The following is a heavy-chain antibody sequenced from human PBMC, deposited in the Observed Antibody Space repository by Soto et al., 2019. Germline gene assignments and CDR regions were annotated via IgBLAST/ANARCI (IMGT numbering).Heavy chain of an antibody. Sequence: ASVQVSCKASGYTFTSYGISWVRQAPGQGLEWMGWISAYNGNTNYAQKLQGRVTMTTDTSTSTAYMELRSLRSDDTAVYYCARDRAKSTMIVVGPDYWGQGTLVTVYS. D-gene: IGHD3-22*01. V-gene: IGHV1-18*01. CDR1: GYTFTSYG. J-gene: IGHJ4*02. CDR3: ARDRAKSTMIVVGPDY. CDR2: ISAYNGNT.